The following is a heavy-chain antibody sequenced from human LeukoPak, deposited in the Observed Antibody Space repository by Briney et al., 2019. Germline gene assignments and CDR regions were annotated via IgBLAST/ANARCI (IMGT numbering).Heavy chain of an antibody. J-gene: IGHJ4*02. CDR1: GFTFSSYG. CDR3: AKDSPIWFGELYYFDY. V-gene: IGHV3-30*18. Sequence: GRSLRLSCAASGFTFSSYGMHWVRQAPGKGLEWVAVISYDGSNKYYADSVKGRFTISRDNSKNTLYLQMNSLRAEDTAVYYCAKDSPIWFGELYYFDYWGLGTLVTVSS. D-gene: IGHD3-10*01. CDR2: ISYDGSNK.